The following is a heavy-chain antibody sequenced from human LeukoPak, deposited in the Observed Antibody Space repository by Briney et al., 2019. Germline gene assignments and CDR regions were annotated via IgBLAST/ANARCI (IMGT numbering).Heavy chain of an antibody. J-gene: IGHJ6*03. CDR1: GGSISSGDYY. V-gene: IGHV4-30-4*08. CDR2: IYYSGST. CDR3: ARSPAGTYYDFWSGYGYYYMDV. D-gene: IGHD3-3*01. Sequence: PSETLSLTCTVSGGSISSGDYYWSWIRQPPGKGLEWIGYIYYSGSTYYNPSLKSRVTISVDTSKNQFSLKLSSVTAADTAVYYCARSPAGTYYDFWSGYGYYYMDVWGKGTTVTVSS.